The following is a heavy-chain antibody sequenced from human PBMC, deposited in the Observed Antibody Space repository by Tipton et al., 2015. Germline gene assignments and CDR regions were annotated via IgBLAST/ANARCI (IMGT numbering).Heavy chain of an antibody. D-gene: IGHD3-3*01. CDR2: IHNSGRI. CDR3: ARGAYDFWSGYYHWFDP. Sequence: TLSLTCTVSGDSISSYYWSWIRQSPGKGLEWIGYIHNSGRIKYNPSLKSRVTISVDMSENQFSLKLSSVTAADTAVYYCARGAYDFWSGYYHWFDPWGQGTLVTVSS. J-gene: IGHJ5*02. V-gene: IGHV4-59*12. CDR1: GDSISSYY.